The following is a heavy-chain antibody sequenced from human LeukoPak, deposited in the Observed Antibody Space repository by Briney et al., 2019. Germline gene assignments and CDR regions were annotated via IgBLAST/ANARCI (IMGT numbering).Heavy chain of an antibody. CDR1: GFTFSSYA. V-gene: IGHV3-23*01. D-gene: IGHD4-17*01. Sequence: GGSLRLSCAASGFTFSSYAMSWVRQAPGKGLEWVSAISGSGGSTYYADSVKGRFTISRDNSKNTLYLQMNSLRAEDTAVYYCAISVRPTYAPFDYWGQGTLVTVSS. CDR2: ISGSGGST. J-gene: IGHJ4*02. CDR3: AISVRPTYAPFDY.